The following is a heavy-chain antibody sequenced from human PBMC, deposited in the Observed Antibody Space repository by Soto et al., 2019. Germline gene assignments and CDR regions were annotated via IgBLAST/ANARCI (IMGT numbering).Heavy chain of an antibody. CDR3: ARSGVGGSWYRPYYYHGLDV. CDR1: GYTFTGYY. CDR2: ITPNSGGT. V-gene: IGHV1-2*02. J-gene: IGHJ6*02. Sequence: EASVKVSCKASGYTFTGYYMHWVRQAPGQGLEWMGWITPNSGGTNYAQKFQVRVTMTRDTSISTAYMERSRLRSDDTAEYYCARSGVGGSWYRPYYYHGLDVWGQGTTVTVSS. D-gene: IGHD6-13*01.